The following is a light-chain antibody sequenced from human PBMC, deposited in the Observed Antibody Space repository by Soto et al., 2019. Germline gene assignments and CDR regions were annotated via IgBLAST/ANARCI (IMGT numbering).Light chain of an antibody. CDR3: QQYGSAPRT. CDR1: QSTGSSY. V-gene: IGKV3-20*01. Sequence: ELGLSQSPCTLSLSRGARATLSCRASQSTGSSYLAWYQQKPGQAPRLLIYGASGRATGIPDRFSGSGSGTDFTLTISSLEPEDSAVYYCQQYGSAPRTFGQGTKVDIK. J-gene: IGKJ1*01. CDR2: GAS.